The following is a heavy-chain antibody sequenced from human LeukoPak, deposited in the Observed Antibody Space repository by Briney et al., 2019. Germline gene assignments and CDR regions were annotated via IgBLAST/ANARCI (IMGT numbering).Heavy chain of an antibody. V-gene: IGHV3-74*01. CDR2: INSDGSST. J-gene: IGHJ6*02. D-gene: IGHD3-10*01. Sequence: GGSLRLSCAASGFTFSSYWMHWVRQAPGKGLVWVSRINSDGSSTTYADSVKGRFTISRDNAKNTLYLQMNSLRAEDTAVYFCARDYGRSRDYGMDVWGQGTTVTVSS. CDR1: GFTFSSYW. CDR3: ARDYGRSRDYGMDV.